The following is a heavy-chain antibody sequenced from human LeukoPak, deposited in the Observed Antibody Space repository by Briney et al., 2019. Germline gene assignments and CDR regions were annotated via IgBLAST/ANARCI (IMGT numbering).Heavy chain of an antibody. CDR2: IYTSGST. Sequence: PSETLSLTCTVSGGSISSYYWSWIRQPAGKGLEWIGRIYTSGSTNYNPSLKSRVTMSVDTSKNQFSLKLSSVTAADTAVYYCARDGQTYSHNHYYYMDVWGKGTTVTISS. CDR1: GGSISSYY. J-gene: IGHJ6*03. D-gene: IGHD2-15*01. V-gene: IGHV4-4*07. CDR3: ARDGQTYSHNHYYYMDV.